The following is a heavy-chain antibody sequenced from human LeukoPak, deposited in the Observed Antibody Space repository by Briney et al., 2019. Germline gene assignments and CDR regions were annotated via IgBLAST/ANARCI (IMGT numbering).Heavy chain of an antibody. CDR3: AKDGSYYDSSGYYSDY. Sequence: GGSLRLSCAASGFTFSSYAMSWVRQAPGKGLEWVSAISGSGGSTYYADSVKGRFTISRDNSKNTLYLQMNSLRAEDTAVYYCAKDGSYYDSSGYYSDYWGQGTLVTVSS. CDR2: ISGSGGST. J-gene: IGHJ4*02. CDR1: GFTFSSYA. V-gene: IGHV3-23*01. D-gene: IGHD3-22*01.